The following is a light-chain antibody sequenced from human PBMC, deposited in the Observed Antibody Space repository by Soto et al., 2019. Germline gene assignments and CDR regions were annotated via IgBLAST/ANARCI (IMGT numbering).Light chain of an antibody. CDR3: SSYTSCSTLV. CDR2: EVS. CDR1: SSDVGGYNY. V-gene: IGLV2-14*01. J-gene: IGLJ1*01. Sequence: QSALTQPASVSGSPGQSITISCTGTSSDVGGYNYVSWYQQHPGKAPKLMIYEVSNRPSGVSNRFSGSKSGNTASLTLSGLQAEDEADYYCSSYTSCSTLVFGTGTKLTVL.